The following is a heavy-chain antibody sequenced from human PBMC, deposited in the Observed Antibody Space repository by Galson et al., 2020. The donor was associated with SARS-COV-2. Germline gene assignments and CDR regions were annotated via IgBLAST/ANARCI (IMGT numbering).Heavy chain of an antibody. V-gene: IGHV4-59*12. J-gene: IGHJ3*02. CDR1: GGSLRGFS. Sequence: ASETLSLTCAVSGGSLRGFSWTWVRQPPGRGLEWIGYVSDSGITRYNPSLKSRVTISLGTSTNQFSVKLISVTAADTAFYYGAREGEAMGKAFEIWGQGTMVTVSS. D-gene: IGHD7-27*01. CDR3: AREGEAMGKAFEI. CDR2: VSDSGIT.